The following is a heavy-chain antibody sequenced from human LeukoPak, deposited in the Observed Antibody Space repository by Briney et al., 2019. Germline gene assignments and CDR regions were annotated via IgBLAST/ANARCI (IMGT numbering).Heavy chain of an antibody. J-gene: IGHJ5*02. CDR3: ARDLVVVPAAAWFDP. CDR2: ISAYNGNT. Sequence: ASVKVSCKASGYTFTSYGIGWVRQAPGQGLEWMGWISAYNGNTNYAQKLQGRVTMTTDTSTSTAYMELRSLRSDDTAVYYCARDLVVVPAAAWFDPWGQGTLVTVSS. V-gene: IGHV1-18*01. D-gene: IGHD2-2*01. CDR1: GYTFTSYG.